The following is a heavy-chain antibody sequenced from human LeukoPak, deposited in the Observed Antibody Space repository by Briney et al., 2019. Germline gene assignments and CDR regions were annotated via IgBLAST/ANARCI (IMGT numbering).Heavy chain of an antibody. V-gene: IGHV3-23*01. D-gene: IGHD1-26*01. CDR2: ISGSGGST. CDR1: GFAFSSYA. CDR3: AKDGRATEPYNWFDP. Sequence: GGSLRLSCAASGFAFSSYAMSWVRQAPGKGLEWVSAISGSGGSTYYADSVKGRFTISRDNSKNTLYLQMNSLRAEDTAVYYCAKDGRATEPYNWFDPWGQGTLVTVSS. J-gene: IGHJ5*02.